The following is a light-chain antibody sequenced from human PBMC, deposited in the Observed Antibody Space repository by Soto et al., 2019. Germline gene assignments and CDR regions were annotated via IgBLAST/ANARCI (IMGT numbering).Light chain of an antibody. Sequence: DIQMTQSPSSLSASVGDRVTITCRARQSISNSLNWYQQIPGKAPKLLIYAASSLQSGVPSRFSGSGSGTDFTLTISSLHPEDFATYYCQQSYSTPYTFGQGTKLEIK. CDR3: QQSYSTPYT. CDR2: AAS. V-gene: IGKV1-39*01. J-gene: IGKJ2*01. CDR1: QSISNS.